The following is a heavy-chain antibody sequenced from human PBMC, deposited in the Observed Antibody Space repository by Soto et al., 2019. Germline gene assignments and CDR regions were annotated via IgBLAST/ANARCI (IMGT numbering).Heavy chain of an antibody. J-gene: IGHJ4*02. V-gene: IGHV3-11*01. CDR2: ISNSGSST. Sequence: QVQLVESGGGLVKPGGSLRLSCAASGFIFSSYYMSWIRQAPGKGLEWISYISNSGSSTYYADSVKGRFTISRDNAKNTLYLQMNSLRAEDTAVYYCARPPGIAAAGLGYWGQGTLVTVSS. CDR3: ARPPGIAAAGLGY. D-gene: IGHD6-13*01. CDR1: GFIFSSYY.